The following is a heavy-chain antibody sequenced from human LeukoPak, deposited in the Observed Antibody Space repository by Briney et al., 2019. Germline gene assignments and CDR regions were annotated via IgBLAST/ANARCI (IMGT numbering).Heavy chain of an antibody. CDR2: IGTAGDT. CDR1: GFTFSSYD. D-gene: IGHD1-14*01. Sequence: PGGSLRLSCAASGFTFSSYDMHWVRQATGKGLEWVSAIGTAGDTYYPGSVKGRFTISRENAKNSLYLQMNSLRAGDTAVYYCARDDRDDAFDIWGQGTMVTVSS. CDR3: ARDDRDDAFDI. J-gene: IGHJ3*02. V-gene: IGHV3-13*01.